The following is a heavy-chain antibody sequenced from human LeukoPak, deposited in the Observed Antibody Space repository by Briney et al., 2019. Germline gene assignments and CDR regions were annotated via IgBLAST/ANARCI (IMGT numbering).Heavy chain of an antibody. V-gene: IGHV3-15*01. CDR2: IKTKTDGGTT. CDR3: TTLYGSGNYY. J-gene: IGHJ4*02. Sequence: PGGSLRLSCVGSGFTFSNAWMSWVRQAPGKGLEWVGQIKTKTDGGTTDSAATVKGRFTISRDDSKNTLYLQMNSLKTEDTAIYYCTTLYGSGNYYWGQGTLVTVSS. CDR1: GFTFSNAW. D-gene: IGHD3-10*01.